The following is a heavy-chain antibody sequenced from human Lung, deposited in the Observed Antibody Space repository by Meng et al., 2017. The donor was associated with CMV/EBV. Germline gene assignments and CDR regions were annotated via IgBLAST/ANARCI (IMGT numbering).Heavy chain of an antibody. J-gene: IGHJ2*01. CDR3: ARVGWQQQHWFFDI. CDR1: GFTVSSNY. Sequence: GGSLRLXCAASGFTVSSNYMTWVRQAPGKGLEWVSVIYSGGGTYYADSVKGRFTISRDNSKSAIYLQMNTLRAEDTAVYYCARVGWQQQHWFFDIWGRGTXVTVSS. D-gene: IGHD4-23*01. V-gene: IGHV3-53*01. CDR2: IYSGGGT.